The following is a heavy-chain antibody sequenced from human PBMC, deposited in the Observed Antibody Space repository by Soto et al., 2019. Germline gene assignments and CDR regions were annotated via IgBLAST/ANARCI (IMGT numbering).Heavy chain of an antibody. D-gene: IGHD5-12*01. J-gene: IGHJ4*02. CDR2: IYPGDSVI. CDR1: GYSFTSYW. Sequence: PGESLKISCKGSGYSFTSYWIGWVRQMPGKGLEWMGIIYPGDSVIRYSPSFQGYVNVSADRSISTAYLQWTSLKASDTAMYYCARGPAHLWIPPHYFDHWGPGSLVTVSS. CDR3: ARGPAHLWIPPHYFDH. V-gene: IGHV5-51*01.